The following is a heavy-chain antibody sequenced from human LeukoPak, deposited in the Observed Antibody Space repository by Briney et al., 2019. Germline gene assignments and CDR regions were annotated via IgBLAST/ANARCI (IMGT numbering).Heavy chain of an antibody. CDR2: ISVSGGST. Sequence: GGSLRLSFAASGFTFTNYAMTWVRQAPGKGLEWVSGISVSGGSTYYADSVKGRFTISRDTSKNTLYLQMNSLRAEDTAVYYCARDTYGDGFDYWGQGTLVTVSS. CDR3: ARDTYGDGFDY. D-gene: IGHD4-17*01. CDR1: GFTFTNYA. J-gene: IGHJ4*02. V-gene: IGHV3-23*01.